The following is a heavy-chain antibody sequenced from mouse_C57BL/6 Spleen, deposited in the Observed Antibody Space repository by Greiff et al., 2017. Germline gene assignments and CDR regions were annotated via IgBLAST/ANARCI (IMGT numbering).Heavy chain of an antibody. D-gene: IGHD2-4*01. CDR2: INPSSGYT. J-gene: IGHJ1*03. Sequence: QVQLQQSGAELARPGASVKMSCKASGYTFTSYTMHWVKQRPGQGLEWIGYINPSSGYTKYNQKFKGKATLTADKSSSTAYMQLRNMTSEDSAVYYCERDDDYDGYWYFDVWGTGTTVTVSS. CDR3: ERDDDYDGYWYFDV. CDR1: GYTFTSYT. V-gene: IGHV1-4*01.